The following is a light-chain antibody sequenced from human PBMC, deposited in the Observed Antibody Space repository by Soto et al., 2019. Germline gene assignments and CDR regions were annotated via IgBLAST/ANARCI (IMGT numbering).Light chain of an antibody. Sequence: EIVLTQSPGTLSLSPGERATLSCRASQSVSMKLGWYQQKPCQAPRLLIYDTSTRATGIPARFSGSGSGTEFTLTISSLQSEDFAVYYCQQYNNWPPITFGQGTRLEIK. CDR2: DTS. CDR3: QQYNNWPPIT. J-gene: IGKJ5*01. V-gene: IGKV3-15*01. CDR1: QSVSMK.